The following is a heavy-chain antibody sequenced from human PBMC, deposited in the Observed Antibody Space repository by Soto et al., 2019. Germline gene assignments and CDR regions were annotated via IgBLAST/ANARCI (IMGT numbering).Heavy chain of an antibody. CDR1: GFTFSSYA. CDR3: AKPGVKRWLQLGRVGGCYFDY. J-gene: IGHJ4*02. D-gene: IGHD5-12*01. Sequence: PGGSLRLSCAASGFTFSSYAMSWVRQAPGKGLEWVSAISGSGGSTYYADSVKGRFTISRDNSKNTLYLQMNSLRAEDTAVYYCAKPGVKRWLQLGRVGGCYFDYWGQGTLVTVSS. CDR2: ISGSGGST. V-gene: IGHV3-23*01.